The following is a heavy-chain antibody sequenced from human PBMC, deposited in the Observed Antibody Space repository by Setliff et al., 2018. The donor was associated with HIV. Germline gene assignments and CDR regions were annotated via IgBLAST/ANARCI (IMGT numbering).Heavy chain of an antibody. J-gene: IGHJ1*01. V-gene: IGHV4-34*01. CDR2: INHRGRT. Sequence: SETLSLTCAVYGGSLSGYYWSWIRQAPGKGLEWIGEINHRGRTRYNPSVKSRVTISVETSKNQFYLKLSSVTAADTAVFYCARGGYSYGFGRHRAYFQYWGQGTQVTVSS. CDR1: GGSLSGYY. D-gene: IGHD5-18*01. CDR3: ARGGYSYGFGRHRAYFQY.